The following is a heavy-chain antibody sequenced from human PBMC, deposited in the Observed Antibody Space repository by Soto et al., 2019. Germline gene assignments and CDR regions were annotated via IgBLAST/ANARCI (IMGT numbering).Heavy chain of an antibody. V-gene: IGHV1-8*01. D-gene: IGHD6-6*01. Sequence: WASVKASCKASGYTFTSYDINWVRKATGQGLEWMGWMNPNSGNTGYAQKFQGRVTMTRNTSISTAYMELSSLRSEDTAVYYCASGVDVAMSPVVLLHPFDYWGQGTLVTVSS. CDR1: GYTFTSYD. J-gene: IGHJ4*02. CDR2: MNPNSGNT. CDR3: ASGVDVAMSPVVLLHPFDY.